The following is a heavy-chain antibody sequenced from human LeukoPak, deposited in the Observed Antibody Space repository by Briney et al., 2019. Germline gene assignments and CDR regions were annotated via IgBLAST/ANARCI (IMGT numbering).Heavy chain of an antibody. Sequence: KVSCKASGYTFTSYGISWVRQAPGQGLEWMGWISAYNGNTNYAQELQGRVTMTTDTSTSTAYMELRSLRSDDTAVYYCARDQYYYDSSGYYGGDYWGQGTLVTVSS. CDR2: ISAYNGNT. CDR3: ARDQYYYDSSGYYGGDY. CDR1: GYTFTSYG. J-gene: IGHJ4*02. V-gene: IGHV1-18*01. D-gene: IGHD3-22*01.